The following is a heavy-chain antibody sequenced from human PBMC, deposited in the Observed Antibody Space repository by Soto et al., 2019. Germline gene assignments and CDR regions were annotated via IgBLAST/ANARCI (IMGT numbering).Heavy chain of an antibody. Sequence: PSATLSLTSLSSGGAISGSYCSWVPQSPGKGLELLGYVYYTGSTKYSPSLMSRVSISVDTSKYVFSLRLSSVTAADTAVYFCAKSVAAPGAHIDYWGLGT. CDR2: VYYTGST. CDR1: GGAISGSY. J-gene: IGHJ4*02. CDR3: AKSVAAPGAHIDY. D-gene: IGHD6-13*01. V-gene: IGHV4-59*01.